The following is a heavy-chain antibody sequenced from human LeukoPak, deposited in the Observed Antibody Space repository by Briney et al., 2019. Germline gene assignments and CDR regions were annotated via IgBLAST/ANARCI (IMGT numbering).Heavy chain of an antibody. V-gene: IGHV4-30-4*01. CDR2: IYYSGST. J-gene: IGHJ3*02. CDR1: GGSISSGDYY. CDR3: ARAGYYGGNLGRAFDI. D-gene: IGHD4-23*01. Sequence: SETLSLTCTVSGGSISSGDYYWSWIRQPPGKGLEWIGYIYYSGSTYYNPSLKSRVTISVDTSKNQFSLKLSSVAAADTAVYYCARAGYYGGNLGRAFDIWGQGTMVTVSS.